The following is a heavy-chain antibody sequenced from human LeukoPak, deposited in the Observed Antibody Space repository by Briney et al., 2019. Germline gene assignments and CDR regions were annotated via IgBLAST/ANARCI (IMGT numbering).Heavy chain of an antibody. CDR3: ARTDRSSGQSNPYYFDY. D-gene: IGHD3-22*01. V-gene: IGHV5-51*01. CDR2: IYPDDSDT. J-gene: IGHJ4*02. Sequence: GESLKISCKGSGYNFANYWIAWVRQVPGKGLEWMGIIYPDDSDTRYNPSFQGQVTISADKSISTAYLQWSSLKASDTAMYYCARTDRSSGQSNPYYFDYWGQGTLVTVSS. CDR1: GYNFANYW.